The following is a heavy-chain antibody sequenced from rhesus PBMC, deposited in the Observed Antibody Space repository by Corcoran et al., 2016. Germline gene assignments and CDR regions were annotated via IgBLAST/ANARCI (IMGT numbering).Heavy chain of an antibody. CDR3: TTAAAAL. J-gene: IGHJ4*01. CDR2: IKSKADGGTA. Sequence: EVQLVESGGGLVQPGGSLRLSCAASGFTFSNVWMNWVRQPPGKGLEWGARIKSKADGGTADYAASVKGRFTISRDDSKNTLYLQMNSLKTEDTAVYYCTTAAAALWGQGVLVTVSS. V-gene: IGHV3-30*01. CDR1: GFTFSNVW. D-gene: IGHD6-31*01.